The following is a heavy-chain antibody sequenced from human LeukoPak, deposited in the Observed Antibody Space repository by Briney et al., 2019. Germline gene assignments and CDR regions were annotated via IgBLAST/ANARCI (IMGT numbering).Heavy chain of an antibody. D-gene: IGHD5-12*01. CDR2: IYHSGST. J-gene: IGHJ6*02. CDR1: GGSISSSNW. Sequence: KPSETLSLTCAVSGGSISSSNWWSWVRQPPGKGLEWIGEIYHSGSTNYNPSLKSRVTISVDKSKNQFSLKLSSVTAADTAVYYCARSRGYDYHCYYGMDVWGQGTTVTVSS. CDR3: ARSRGYDYHCYYGMDV. V-gene: IGHV4-4*02.